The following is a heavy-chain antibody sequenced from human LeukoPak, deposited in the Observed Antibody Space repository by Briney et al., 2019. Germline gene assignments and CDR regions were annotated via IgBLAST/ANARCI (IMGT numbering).Heavy chain of an antibody. J-gene: IGHJ4*02. CDR2: ISSSSSYI. CDR3: ARDLAAAGTGY. D-gene: IGHD6-13*01. Sequence: GGSLRLSCAASGFTFSSYRMNWVRQAPGKGLEWVSSISSSSSYIYYADSVKGRFTISRDNAKNSLYLQMNSLRAEDTAVYYCARDLAAAGTGYWGQGTLVTVSS. V-gene: IGHV3-21*01. CDR1: GFTFSSYR.